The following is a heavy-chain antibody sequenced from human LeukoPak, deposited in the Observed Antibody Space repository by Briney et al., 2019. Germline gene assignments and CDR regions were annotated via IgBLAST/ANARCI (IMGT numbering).Heavy chain of an antibody. CDR2: INSDGSIT. CDR1: GLTFSSHW. D-gene: IGHD5-18*01. V-gene: IGHV3-74*01. CDR3: ARDAVDTANAV. J-gene: IGHJ6*02. Sequence: GGSLRLSCAASGLTFSSHWMHWVRQAPGKGLVWVSHINSDGSITSYADSVKGRFTISRDNAKNTLYLQMNSLRAEDTAVYYCARDAVDTANAVWGQGTTVTVSS.